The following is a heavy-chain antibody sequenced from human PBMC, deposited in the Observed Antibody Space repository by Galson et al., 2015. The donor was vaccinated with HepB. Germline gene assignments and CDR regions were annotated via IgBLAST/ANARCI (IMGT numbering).Heavy chain of an antibody. CDR1: GYTFTSYY. J-gene: IGHJ3*02. CDR2: INPSGGST. D-gene: IGHD4-23*01. CDR3: ARAGGYGGKEEAFDI. Sequence: SVKVSCKASGYTFTSYYMHWVRQAPGQGLEWMGIINPSGGSTSYAQKFQGRVTMTRDTSTSTVYMELSSLRSEDTAVYYCARAGGYGGKEEAFDIWGQGTMVTVSS. V-gene: IGHV1-46*03.